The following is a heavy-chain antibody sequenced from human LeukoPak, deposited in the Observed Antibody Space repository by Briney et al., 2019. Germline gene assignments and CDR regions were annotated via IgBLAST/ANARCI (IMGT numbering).Heavy chain of an antibody. CDR2: INPSGGST. V-gene: IGHV1-46*01. Sequence: ASVKVSCEASGYTFTSYYMHWVRQAPGQGLEWMGIINPSGGSTSYAQKFQGRVTMTRDTSTSTVYMELSSLRSEDTAVYYCARDVPEYYYDSSGYYHFDYWGQGTLVTVSS. CDR1: GYTFTSYY. J-gene: IGHJ4*02. CDR3: ARDVPEYYYDSSGYYHFDY. D-gene: IGHD3-22*01.